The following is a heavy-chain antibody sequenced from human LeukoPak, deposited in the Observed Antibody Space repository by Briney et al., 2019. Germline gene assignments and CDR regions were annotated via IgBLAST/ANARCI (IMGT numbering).Heavy chain of an antibody. D-gene: IGHD4-17*01. CDR3: ARVSYGDYTLDY. CDR2: IYYSGST. J-gene: IGHJ4*02. Sequence: SETLSLTCTVSGGSISSYYWSWIRQPPGKGLEWIGYIYYSGSTNYNPFLKSRVTISVDTSKNQFSLKLSSVTAADTAVYYCARVSYGDYTLDYWGQGTLVTVSS. CDR1: GGSISSYY. V-gene: IGHV4-59*01.